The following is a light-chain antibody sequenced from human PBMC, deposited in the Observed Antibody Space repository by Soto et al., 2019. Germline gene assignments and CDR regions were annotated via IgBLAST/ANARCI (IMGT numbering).Light chain of an antibody. CDR2: GAS. Sequence: ENVLTQSPATLSVSPGERATLSCRASQSVSSNLAWYQQKPGQAPRLLIYGASTRATGIPARFSGSGSGTEFTLTISSLQSEDFAVYYCQQYNNWPSITFGQGTRLEI. CDR3: QQYNNWPSIT. J-gene: IGKJ5*01. CDR1: QSVSSN. V-gene: IGKV3-15*01.